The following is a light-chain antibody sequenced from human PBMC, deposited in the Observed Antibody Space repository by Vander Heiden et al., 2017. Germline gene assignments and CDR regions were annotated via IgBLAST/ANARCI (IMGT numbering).Light chain of an antibody. CDR3: AAWDDGLNAVV. J-gene: IGLJ2*01. CDR1: SSNIGRNT. V-gene: IGLV1-44*01. Sequence: QSVLTQPPSASGTPGQRVTSSCSGSSSNIGRNTVNWYQQLPGTAPKLLIYSNNQRPSGVPDRFSGSESGTSASLAISGLQSEDEADYYCAAWDDGLNAVVFGGGTKLTVL. CDR2: SNN.